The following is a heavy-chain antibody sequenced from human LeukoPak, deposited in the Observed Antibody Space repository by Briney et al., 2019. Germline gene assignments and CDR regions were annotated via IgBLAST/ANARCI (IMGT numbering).Heavy chain of an antibody. V-gene: IGHV1-2*02. CDR3: ARGRAKWASDAFDI. CDR1: GFIFTDYY. J-gene: IGHJ3*02. D-gene: IGHD1-26*01. CDR2: INPSSGGT. Sequence: ASVKVSCKASGFIFTDYYIHWVRQAPGQGLEWMGWINPSSGGTNYAQKFQGRVTMTRDSSISTSYMELSRLTSADTAVYYCARGRAKWASDAFDIWGQGTMVTVSS.